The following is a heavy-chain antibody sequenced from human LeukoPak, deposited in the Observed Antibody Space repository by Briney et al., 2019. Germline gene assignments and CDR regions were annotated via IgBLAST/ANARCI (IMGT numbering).Heavy chain of an antibody. Sequence: GGSLRLSCAASGFTFSSYGMHWVRQAPGKGLEWVAFIRYDGSNKYYADSVKGRFTISRDNSKNTLYLQMNSLRAEDTAVYYCARSTGGYSYGCDYWGQGTLVTVSS. J-gene: IGHJ4*02. D-gene: IGHD5-18*01. CDR3: ARSTGGYSYGCDY. CDR1: GFTFSSYG. V-gene: IGHV3-30*02. CDR2: IRYDGSNK.